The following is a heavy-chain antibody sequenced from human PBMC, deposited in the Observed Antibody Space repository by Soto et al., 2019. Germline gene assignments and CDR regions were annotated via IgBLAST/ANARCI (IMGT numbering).Heavy chain of an antibody. CDR2: IRSKANSYAT. J-gene: IGHJ4*02. Sequence: EVQLVESGGGLVQPGGSLKLSCAASGFTFSGSAMHWVRQASGKGLEWVGRIRSKANSYATAYAASVKGRFTISRDDSKNTAYLPMNSLKTEDTAVYYCTSTIFGVVSGDYWGQGTLVTVSS. D-gene: IGHD3-3*01. V-gene: IGHV3-73*02. CDR3: TSTIFGVVSGDY. CDR1: GFTFSGSA.